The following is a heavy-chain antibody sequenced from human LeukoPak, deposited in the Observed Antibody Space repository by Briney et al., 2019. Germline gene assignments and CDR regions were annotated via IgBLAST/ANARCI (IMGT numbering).Heavy chain of an antibody. CDR1: GFTFSSYW. Sequence: GGSLRLSCAASGFTFSSYWMHWVRQAPGKGLVWVSRINSDGSSTSYADSVKGRITISRDNAKNTLYLQMNSLRAEDTAVYCCARESHPYYYDSSGYVDAFDIWGQGTMVTVSS. J-gene: IGHJ3*02. CDR2: INSDGSST. CDR3: ARESHPYYYDSSGYVDAFDI. V-gene: IGHV3-74*01. D-gene: IGHD3-22*01.